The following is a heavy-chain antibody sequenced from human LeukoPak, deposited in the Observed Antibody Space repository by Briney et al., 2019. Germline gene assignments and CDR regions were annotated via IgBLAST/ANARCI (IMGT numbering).Heavy chain of an antibody. CDR3: ARHNTDYCGGDCYYFDY. J-gene: IGHJ4*02. D-gene: IGHD2-21*02. CDR1: GGTFSSYA. CDR2: IIPIFGTA. V-gene: IGHV1-69*05. Sequence: REASVKVSCKASGGTFSSYAISWVRQAPGQGLEWMGGIIPIFGTANYAQKFQGRVTITTDESTSTAYMELSSLRSEDTAVYYCARHNTDYCGGDCYYFDYWGQGTLVTVSS.